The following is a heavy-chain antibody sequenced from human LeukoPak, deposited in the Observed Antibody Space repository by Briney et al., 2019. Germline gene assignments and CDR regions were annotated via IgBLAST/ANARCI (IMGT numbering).Heavy chain of an antibody. D-gene: IGHD3-10*01. J-gene: IGHJ3*02. CDR1: GFTFSSYA. V-gene: IGHV3-23*01. CDR2: ISGSGGST. Sequence: GGSLRLSCAASGFTFSSYAMSWVRQAPGKGLEWVSAISGSGGSTYYADSVKGRFTISRDNSKNTLYLQMNSLRAEDTAVYYCAKSILRLWFLRVLAFDIWGQGTMVTVSS. CDR3: AKSILRLWFLRVLAFDI.